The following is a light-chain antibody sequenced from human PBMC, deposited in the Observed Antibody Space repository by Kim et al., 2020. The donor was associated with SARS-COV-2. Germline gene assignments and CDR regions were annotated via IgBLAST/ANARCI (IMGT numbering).Light chain of an antibody. CDR1: SSNIGSNT. CDR2: SND. CDR3: AAWDDSLNAWL. J-gene: IGLJ3*02. Sequence: GQRVTVSRSGSSSNIGSNTVNWYQQLPGTAPKLLIYSNDRRPSGVPDRFSGSKSGTSASLAISGLQSEDEADYYCAAWDDSLNAWLFGGGTQLTVL. V-gene: IGLV1-44*01.